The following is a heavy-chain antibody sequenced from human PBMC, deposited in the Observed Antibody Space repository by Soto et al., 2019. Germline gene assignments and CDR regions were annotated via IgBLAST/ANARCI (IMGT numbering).Heavy chain of an antibody. D-gene: IGHD5-18*01. CDR2: IYHSGST. Sequence: QLQLQESGSGLVKPSQTLSLTCAVSGGSISSGGYSWSWIRQPPGKGLEWIGYIYHSGSTYYNPSLKSRVTISVDRSTNQFSLKLSSVTAADTAVYYCAGVRIQLWTKIDYWGQGTLVTVSS. CDR1: GGSISSGGYS. CDR3: AGVRIQLWTKIDY. V-gene: IGHV4-30-2*01. J-gene: IGHJ4*02.